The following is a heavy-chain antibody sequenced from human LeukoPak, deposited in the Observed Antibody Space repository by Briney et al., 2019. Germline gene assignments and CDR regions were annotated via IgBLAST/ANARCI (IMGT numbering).Heavy chain of an antibody. J-gene: IGHJ4*02. CDR1: GGSISSYY. D-gene: IGHD3-10*01. CDR2: IYYSGST. CDR3: AREVGSSGSYRHPPYYFDY. Sequence: PSETLSLTCTVSGGSISSYYWSWIRQPPGKGLEWIGYIYYSGSTNYNPSLKSRVTISVDTSKNQFSLKLSSVTAADTAVYYCAREVGSSGSYRHPPYYFDYWGQGTLVTVSS. V-gene: IGHV4-59*01.